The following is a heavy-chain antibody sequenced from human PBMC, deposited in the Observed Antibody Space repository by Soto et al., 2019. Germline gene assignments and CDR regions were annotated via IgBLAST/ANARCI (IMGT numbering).Heavy chain of an antibody. Sequence: SETLSLTCTVSGCSISSYYWSWVRQPPGKGLEWIGYIYYSGSTNYNPSLKSRVTISVDTSKNQFSLKLSSVTAADTAVYYCARVRVYSVVVAAENWFDPWGQGTLVTVSS. D-gene: IGHD2-15*01. CDR1: GCSISSYY. CDR2: IYYSGST. J-gene: IGHJ5*02. CDR3: ARVRVYSVVVAAENWFDP. V-gene: IGHV4-59*01.